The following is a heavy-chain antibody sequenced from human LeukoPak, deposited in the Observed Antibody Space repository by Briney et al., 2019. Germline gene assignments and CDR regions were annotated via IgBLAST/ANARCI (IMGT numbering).Heavy chain of an antibody. CDR2: IYHSGST. Sequence: SETLSLTCAVSGGSISSSNWWSWVRQPPGKGLEWIGEIYHSGSTNYNPSLKSRVTISVDKSKNQFSLKLSSVTAADTAVYYCARVDSSSWYLGCFDYWGQGTLVTVSS. CDR3: ARVDSSSWYLGCFDY. V-gene: IGHV4-4*02. D-gene: IGHD6-13*01. J-gene: IGHJ4*02. CDR1: GGSISSSNW.